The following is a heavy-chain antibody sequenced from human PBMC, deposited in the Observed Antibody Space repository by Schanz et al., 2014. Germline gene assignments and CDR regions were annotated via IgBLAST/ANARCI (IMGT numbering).Heavy chain of an antibody. CDR1: GFTFSSYG. CDR2: ISNDGSIK. V-gene: IGHV3-30*19. CDR3: ARPRFDYGEVDY. J-gene: IGHJ4*02. Sequence: QAQLVESGGGVVQPGRSLRLSCAASGFTFSSYGMHWVRQAPGKGLEWVALISNDGSIKYYADSVEGRFTISRDNSKNALYLQMNTLRAEDTAVYYCARPRFDYGEVDYWGQGTLVTVSS. D-gene: IGHD4-17*01.